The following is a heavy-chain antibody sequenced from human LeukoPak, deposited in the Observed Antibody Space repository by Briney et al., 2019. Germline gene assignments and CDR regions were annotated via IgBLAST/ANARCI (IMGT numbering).Heavy chain of an antibody. CDR3: TIDYYDSSGYLNY. J-gene: IGHJ4*02. Sequence: GGSLRLSCAASGFTFSNAWMNWVRQAPGKGLEWVGRIRSKTDGGTTDYAAPVKGRFTISRDDSKNTLYLQMNSLKTEDTAVYYCTIDYYDSSGYLNYWGQGTLVTVSS. D-gene: IGHD3-22*01. CDR1: GFTFSNAW. V-gene: IGHV3-15*01. CDR2: IRSKTDGGTT.